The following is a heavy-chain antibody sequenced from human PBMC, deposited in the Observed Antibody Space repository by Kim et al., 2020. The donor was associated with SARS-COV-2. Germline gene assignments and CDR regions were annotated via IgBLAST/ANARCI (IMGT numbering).Heavy chain of an antibody. D-gene: IGHD2-8*01. Sequence: GGSLRLSCAASGFTFSSYAMSWVRQAPGKGLEWVSAISGSGGSTYYADSVKGRFTISRDNSKNTLYLQMNSLRAEDTAVYYCAKGGGSRSLGYCTNGVCYKPGGYYYMDVWGKGTTVTVSS. V-gene: IGHV3-23*01. CDR3: AKGGGSRSLGYCTNGVCYKPGGYYYMDV. J-gene: IGHJ6*03. CDR2: ISGSGGST. CDR1: GFTFSSYA.